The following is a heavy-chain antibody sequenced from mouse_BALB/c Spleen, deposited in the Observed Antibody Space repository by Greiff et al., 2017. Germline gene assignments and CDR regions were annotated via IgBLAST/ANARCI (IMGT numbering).Heavy chain of an antibody. CDR1: GFSLTSYD. D-gene: IGHD2-4*01. V-gene: IGHV2-9-2*01. Sequence: QVQLKESGPGLVAPSQSLSITCTVSGFSLTSYDISWIRQPPGKGLEWLGVIWTGGGTNYNSAFMSRLSISKDNSKSQVFLKMNSLQTDDTAIYYCVRDNYDYVPLFAYWGQGTLVTVSA. CDR2: IWTGGGT. J-gene: IGHJ3*01. CDR3: VRDNYDYVPLFAY.